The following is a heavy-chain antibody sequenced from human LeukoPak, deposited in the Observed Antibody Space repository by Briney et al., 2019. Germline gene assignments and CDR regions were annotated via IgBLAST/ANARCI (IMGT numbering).Heavy chain of an antibody. D-gene: IGHD5-24*01. CDR1: GFTFSSYS. J-gene: IGHJ4*02. Sequence: NSGGSLRLSCAASGFTFSSYSMNWVRQAPGKGLEWVSSISSSSSYIYYADSVKGRFTISRDNAKNSLYLQMNSLRAEDTAVYYCARDVEMATNLLDYWGQGTLVTVSS. CDR2: ISSSSSYI. CDR3: ARDVEMATNLLDY. V-gene: IGHV3-21*01.